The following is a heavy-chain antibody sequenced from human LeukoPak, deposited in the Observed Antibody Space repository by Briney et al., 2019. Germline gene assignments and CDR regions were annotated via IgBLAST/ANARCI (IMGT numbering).Heavy chain of an antibody. CDR3: ARVDVEMATIASY. CDR2: INHSGST. D-gene: IGHD5-24*01. Sequence: SSENLSLTCAVYGGSFSGYYWSWIRQPPGKGLEWIGEINHSGSTNYNPSLKSRVTISVDTSKNQFSLKLSSVTAADTAVYYCARVDVEMATIASYWGQGTLVTVSS. J-gene: IGHJ4*02. V-gene: IGHV4-34*01. CDR1: GGSFSGYY.